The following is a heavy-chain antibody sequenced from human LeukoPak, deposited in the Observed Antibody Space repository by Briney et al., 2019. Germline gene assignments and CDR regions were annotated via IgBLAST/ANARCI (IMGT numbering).Heavy chain of an antibody. CDR3: ASCNDSSGYFAY. CDR1: GYTFTYYA. CDR2: VNTNTGNP. Sequence: ASVKVSCKPSGYTFTYYAINWARQAPGQGLEYMGWVNTNTGNPTSSQGFTGRFVFSSDSSVSTAYLQVTSLKADDSAIYFCASCNDSSGYFAYWGQGTLVTVSS. V-gene: IGHV7-4-1*02. J-gene: IGHJ4*02. D-gene: IGHD3-22*01.